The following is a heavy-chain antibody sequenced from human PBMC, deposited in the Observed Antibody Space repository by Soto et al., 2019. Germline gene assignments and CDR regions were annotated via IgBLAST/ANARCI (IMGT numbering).Heavy chain of an antibody. V-gene: IGHV3-23*01. Sequence: GGSLRLSCAASGFTFSSYAMSWVRQAPGKGLEWVSAISGSGGSTYYADSVKGRFTISRDNPKNTLYLQMNSLRAEDTAVYYCATYYDSSGYYPNYFDYWGQGTLVTVSS. CDR1: GFTFSSYA. J-gene: IGHJ4*02. D-gene: IGHD3-22*01. CDR2: ISGSGGST. CDR3: ATYYDSSGYYPNYFDY.